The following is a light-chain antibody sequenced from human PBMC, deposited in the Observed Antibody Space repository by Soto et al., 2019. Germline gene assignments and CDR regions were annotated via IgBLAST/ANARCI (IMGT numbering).Light chain of an antibody. J-gene: IGKJ2*01. CDR1: QSISSY. Sequence: DIQMTQSPSSLSASVGDSVTITCRASQSISSYLNWYQQKPGKAPKLLIYAASSLQSGVPSRFSGSESGTDFTLTISSLQPEDFATYYCQQSYSTPATFGQGTKLEIK. V-gene: IGKV1-39*01. CDR2: AAS. CDR3: QQSYSTPAT.